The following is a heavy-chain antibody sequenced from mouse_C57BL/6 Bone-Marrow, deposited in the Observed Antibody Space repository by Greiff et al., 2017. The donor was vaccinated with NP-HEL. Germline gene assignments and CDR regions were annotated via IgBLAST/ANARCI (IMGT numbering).Heavy chain of an antibody. CDR2: IYPGSGST. J-gene: IGHJ2*01. CDR3: ARYGSQRGTSSDYFDC. CDR1: GYTFTSYW. V-gene: IGHV1-55*01. Sequence: VQLQQSGAELVKPGASVKMSCTASGYTFTSYWITWVKQRPGQGLEWIGDIYPGSGSTNYNEKFKGKATLTVDTSSSTAYMQLSSLTSEDTAVYYGARYGSQRGTSSDYFDCWGQGTTLTVSS. D-gene: IGHD1-1*01.